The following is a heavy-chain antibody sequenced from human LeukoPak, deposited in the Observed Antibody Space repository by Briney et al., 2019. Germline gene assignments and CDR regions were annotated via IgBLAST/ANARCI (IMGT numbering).Heavy chain of an antibody. CDR3: ARDRDGDPSFEY. CDR2: ITSSSSTI. D-gene: IGHD4-17*01. V-gene: IGHV3-48*02. Sequence: PRGFLRLSCAASGFTFSSSDMKWVRQAPGKGLEWVSYITSSSSTICYADSVKGRFTISRDNAKNSLYLQMNRLRDEDTAVYYCARDRDGDPSFEYWGEGTLGTVSS. CDR1: GFTFSSSD. J-gene: IGHJ4*02.